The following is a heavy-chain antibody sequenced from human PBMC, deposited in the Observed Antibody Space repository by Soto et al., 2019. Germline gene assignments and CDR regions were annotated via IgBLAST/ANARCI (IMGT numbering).Heavy chain of an antibody. CDR1: GFAFRSYN. CDR2: ISSGSSNI. V-gene: IGHV3-21*01. D-gene: IGHD2-15*01. J-gene: IGHJ4*02. Sequence: EVQLVESGGGLVKPGGSLTLSCAASGFAFRSYNMNWVRQAPGKGLEWVASISSGSSNIYYADSVKGRFTISSDNAKNSLFLQMDSLRAEDSAVYYCASAIVVAATVDFWGQGTVVTVPS. CDR3: ASAIVVAATVDF.